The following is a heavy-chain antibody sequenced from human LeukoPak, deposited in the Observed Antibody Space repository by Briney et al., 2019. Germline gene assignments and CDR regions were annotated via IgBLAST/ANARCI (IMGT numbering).Heavy chain of an antibody. CDR3: ARGKPEYYGSGTGASDY. Sequence: PSETLSLTCTVSGGSISSSSYYWGWIRQPPGKGLEWIGSIYYSGSTYYNPSLKSRVTISVDTSKNQFSLKLSSVTAADTAVYYCARGKPEYYGSGTGASDYWGQGTLVTVSS. CDR2: IYYSGST. J-gene: IGHJ4*02. CDR1: GGSISSSSYY. D-gene: IGHD3-10*01. V-gene: IGHV4-39*07.